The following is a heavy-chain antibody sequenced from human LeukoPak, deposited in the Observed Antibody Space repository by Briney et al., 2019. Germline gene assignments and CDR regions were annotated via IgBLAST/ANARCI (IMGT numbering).Heavy chain of an antibody. CDR3: ARGEWELTSIDY. D-gene: IGHD1-26*01. CDR2: TIPIFGTA. CDR1: GGTFSSYA. J-gene: IGHJ4*02. V-gene: IGHV1-69*05. Sequence: SVKVSCKASGGTFSSYAISWVRQAPGQGLEWMGGTIPIFGTANYAQKFQGRVSITTDESTSTAYMELSSLRSEDTAVYYCARGEWELTSIDYWGQGTLVTVSS.